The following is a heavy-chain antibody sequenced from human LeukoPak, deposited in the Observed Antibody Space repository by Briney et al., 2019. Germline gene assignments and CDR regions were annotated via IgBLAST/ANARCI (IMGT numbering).Heavy chain of an antibody. CDR1: GFTVSTNY. V-gene: IGHV3-53*01. J-gene: IGHJ2*01. CDR3: ARVGDHFHWYLDL. CDR2: LYSGSDT. D-gene: IGHD3-10*01. Sequence: PGGSLRLSCAASGFTVSTNYMNWFRQAPGKGLEWVSILYSGSDTYYADSVKGRFTISRDSSKNILSLQMNNLRAEDTAVYYCARVGDHFHWYLDLWGRGTLVTVSS.